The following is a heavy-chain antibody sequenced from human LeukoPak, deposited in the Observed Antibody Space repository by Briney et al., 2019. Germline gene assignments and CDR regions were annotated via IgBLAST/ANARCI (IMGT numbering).Heavy chain of an antibody. CDR1: GYTFTSYG. D-gene: IGHD3-9*01. CDR3: AREGLRYFDWPDDAFDI. J-gene: IGHJ3*02. V-gene: IGHV1-18*04. CDR2: ISAYNGNT. Sequence: ASVKVSCKASGYTFTSYGISWVRQAPGQGLEWMGWISAYNGNTNYAQKLQGRVTMTTDTSTSTAYMELRSLRSDDTAVYYRAREGLRYFDWPDDAFDIWGQGTMVTVSS.